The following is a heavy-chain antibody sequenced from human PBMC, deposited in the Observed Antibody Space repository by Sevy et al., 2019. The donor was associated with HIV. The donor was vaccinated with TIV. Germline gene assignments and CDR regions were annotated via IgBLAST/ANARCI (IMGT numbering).Heavy chain of an antibody. Sequence: GGSLRLSCAASGFTFSSYAMHWVRQAPGKGLEWVAVISYDGSNKYYADSVKGRFTISRDNSENTLYLQMNSLGAEDRAEYYCAMDLTGGGLDYWGQGTLVTVSS. CDR3: AMDLTGGGLDY. V-gene: IGHV3-30-3*01. CDR2: ISYDGSNK. D-gene: IGHD2-2*03. CDR1: GFTFSSYA. J-gene: IGHJ4*02.